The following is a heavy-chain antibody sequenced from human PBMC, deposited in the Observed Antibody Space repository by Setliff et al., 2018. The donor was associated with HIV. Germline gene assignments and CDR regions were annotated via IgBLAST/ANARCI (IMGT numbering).Heavy chain of an antibody. CDR1: GGSVGSGSYY. CDR3: ARYVSDWFYIDS. Sequence: PSETLSLTCSVSGGSVGSGSYYWSWIRQPPGKGLEWIGSVYYSGITYYSSSLKSRVTVSVDTSRIQFSLKLSSVTAADTAVYYCARYVSDWFYIDSWGQGTLVTVSS. D-gene: IGHD3-9*01. CDR2: VYYSGIT. V-gene: IGHV4-39*07. J-gene: IGHJ4*02.